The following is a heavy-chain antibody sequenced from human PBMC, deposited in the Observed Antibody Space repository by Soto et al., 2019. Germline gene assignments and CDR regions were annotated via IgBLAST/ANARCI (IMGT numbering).Heavy chain of an antibody. J-gene: IGHJ4*02. D-gene: IGHD3-22*01. CDR2: IYLSGRT. Sequence: PSETLSLTCGVSGDSISSSNWWSWVRQPPGKGLDWIGEIYLSGRTNYNPSLQSRVTISVDKSRNQFSLHLSSVTAADTAVYYCARGTNYYAYWGQGTLVTVSS. V-gene: IGHV4-4*02. CDR1: GDSISSSNW. CDR3: ARGTNYYAY.